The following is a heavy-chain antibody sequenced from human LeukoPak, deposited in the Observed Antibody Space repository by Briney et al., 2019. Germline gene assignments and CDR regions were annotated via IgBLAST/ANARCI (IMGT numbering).Heavy chain of an antibody. V-gene: IGHV4-38-2*01. CDR2: IYHSGST. CDR1: GYSISSGYY. Sequence: SETLSLTCAVSGYSISSGYYWGWIRRPPGKGLEWIGRIYHSGSTYYNPSLKSRVTISVDTSKNQFSLELSSVTAADTAVYYCARHPDYGDYDPGFDIWGQGTMVTVSS. D-gene: IGHD4-17*01. CDR3: ARHPDYGDYDPGFDI. J-gene: IGHJ3*02.